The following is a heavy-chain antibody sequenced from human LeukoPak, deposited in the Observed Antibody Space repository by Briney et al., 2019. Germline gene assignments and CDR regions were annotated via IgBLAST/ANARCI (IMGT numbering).Heavy chain of an antibody. D-gene: IGHD6-19*01. V-gene: IGHV1-18*01. Sequence: GASVKVSCKASGYTFTINGISWVRQAPGQGHGREGWISAYNGNTNYAQKLQGRVTMTTGTSTSTAYMELRSLRSDDTAVYYCARRYSSGWSYFDYWGQGTLVTVSS. CDR2: ISAYNGNT. CDR3: ARRYSSGWSYFDY. CDR1: GYTFTING. J-gene: IGHJ4*02.